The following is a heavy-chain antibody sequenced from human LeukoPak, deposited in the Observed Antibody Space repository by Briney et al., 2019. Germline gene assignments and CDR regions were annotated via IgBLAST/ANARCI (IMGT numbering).Heavy chain of an antibody. CDR2: ISDSGIRT. CDR3: ARDPGGSFDY. Sequence: GGSLRLSCAASGFTFSSYAVSWVRQAPGEGPEWVSTISDSGIRTNYADSVKGRFTISRDNSKNPLYLQMNSLRADDTAIYYCARDPGGSFDYWGQGTLVTVSS. J-gene: IGHJ4*02. D-gene: IGHD3-16*01. V-gene: IGHV3-23*01. CDR1: GFTFSSYA.